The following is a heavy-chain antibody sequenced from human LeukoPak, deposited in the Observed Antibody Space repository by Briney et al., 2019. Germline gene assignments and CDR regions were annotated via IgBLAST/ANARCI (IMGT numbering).Heavy chain of an antibody. D-gene: IGHD2-2*02. CDR1: GGSISSGSYY. CDR2: IYTSGST. Sequence: SQTLSLTCTVSGGSISSGSYYWSWIRQPAGKGLEWIGRIYTSGSTNYNPSLKSRVTISVDTSKNQFSLKLSSVTAADTAVYYCARDSSLGYCSSTSCYSLYYYFYMDVWGKGTTVTVSS. CDR3: ARDSSLGYCSSTSCYSLYYYFYMDV. J-gene: IGHJ6*03. V-gene: IGHV4-61*02.